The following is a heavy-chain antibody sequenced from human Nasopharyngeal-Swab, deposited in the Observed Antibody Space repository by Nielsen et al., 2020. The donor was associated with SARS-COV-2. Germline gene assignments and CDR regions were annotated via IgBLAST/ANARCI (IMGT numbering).Heavy chain of an antibody. V-gene: IGHV1-18*01. D-gene: IGHD3-22*01. CDR1: GYTFITYG. J-gene: IGHJ4*02. CDR3: ARVDYYESTGYYSN. Sequence: ASVKVSCKASGYTFITYGISWVRQAPAQGLEWMGWISAYNGNTDYAQNFQGRVTMTTDTSTSTVYLELRSLRSDDTAVYYCARVDYYESTGYYSNWGQGTLVTVSS. CDR2: ISAYNGNT.